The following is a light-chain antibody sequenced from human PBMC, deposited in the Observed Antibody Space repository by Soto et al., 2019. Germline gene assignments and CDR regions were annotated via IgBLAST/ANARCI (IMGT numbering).Light chain of an antibody. Sequence: QSALTQPASVSGSPGQSITISCTGTSTDVGGYSYVSWYQQYPGKAPKLMIYEVTNRPSGVSNRFSGSKSANTASLTISGLQAEDEADYYCSSYTSSSTLGVFGGGTKLTVL. V-gene: IGLV2-14*01. CDR3: SSYTSSSTLGV. CDR2: EVT. CDR1: STDVGGYSY. J-gene: IGLJ2*01.